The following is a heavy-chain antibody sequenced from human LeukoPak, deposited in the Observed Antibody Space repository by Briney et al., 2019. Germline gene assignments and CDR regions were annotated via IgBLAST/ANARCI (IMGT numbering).Heavy chain of an antibody. CDR3: ASSRVRWTSGPDY. CDR1: GFTFSSYW. V-gene: IGHV3-74*01. J-gene: IGHJ4*02. D-gene: IGHD5-12*01. Sequence: GGSLRLSCAASGFTFSSYWMHWVRQAPGKGLVWVSRINSDGSSSSYADSVKGRFTISRDNAKNTLNLQMNSLRAEDTAVYYCASSRVRWTSGPDYWGQGTLVTVSS. CDR2: INSDGSSS.